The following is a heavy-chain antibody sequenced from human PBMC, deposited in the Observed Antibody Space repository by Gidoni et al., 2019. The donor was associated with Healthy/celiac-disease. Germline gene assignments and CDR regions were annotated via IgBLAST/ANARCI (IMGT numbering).Heavy chain of an antibody. J-gene: IGHJ6*02. CDR3: TTGPLYSSGWYEGYYYYGMDV. V-gene: IGHV3-15*01. D-gene: IGHD6-19*01. CDR2: IKSKTDGGTT. CDR1: GFTFSNAW. Sequence: EVQLVESGGGLVKPGGSLRLSCAASGFTFSNAWMSWVRQAPGKGLEWVGRIKSKTDGGTTDYAAPVKGRFTISRDDSKNTLYLQMNSLKTEDTAVYYCTTGPLYSSGWYEGYYYYGMDVWGQGTTVTVSS.